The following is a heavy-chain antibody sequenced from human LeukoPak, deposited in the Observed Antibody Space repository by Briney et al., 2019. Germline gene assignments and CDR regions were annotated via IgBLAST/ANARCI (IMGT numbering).Heavy chain of an antibody. CDR2: ISGGGGST. Sequence: GGSLRLSCAASGFTFSSYAMSWVRQAPGKGLQWVSAISGGGGSTYYADSVKGRFTISRDNSKNTLYQQMNSLRAKDTAVYYCAKSWCSSTSCSFDYWGQGTLVTVSS. D-gene: IGHD2-2*01. CDR3: AKSWCSSTSCSFDY. CDR1: GFTFSSYA. J-gene: IGHJ4*02. V-gene: IGHV3-23*01.